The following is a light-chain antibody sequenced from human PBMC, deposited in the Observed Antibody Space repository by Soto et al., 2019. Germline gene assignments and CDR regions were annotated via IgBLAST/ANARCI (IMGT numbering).Light chain of an antibody. CDR3: QQYGSSPRT. J-gene: IGKJ1*01. Sequence: IVLTQSPGTLSLSPGERATLSCRASQSVSSSYLAWYQQKPGQAPRLLIYGASSRATGIPDRFSGSGSGTDFTLTISRLEPEDFAVNYCQQYGSSPRTFGHVTIVDIK. CDR1: QSVSSSY. CDR2: GAS. V-gene: IGKV3-20*01.